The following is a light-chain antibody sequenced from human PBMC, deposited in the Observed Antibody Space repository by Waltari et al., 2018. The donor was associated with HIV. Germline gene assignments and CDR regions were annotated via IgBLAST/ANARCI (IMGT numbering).Light chain of an antibody. V-gene: IGLV1-47*01. CDR2: RNN. Sequence: QPVLTQPPSASGTPGHGVTISCSGSNSNIGTNSAYWYQHLPGMAPKLLIYRNNRRPSGIPDRFSGSRSGTSASLAISGPRSEDEADYYCATWDDSLIWVFGGGTKLTVL. J-gene: IGLJ3*02. CDR1: NSNIGTNS. CDR3: ATWDDSLIWV.